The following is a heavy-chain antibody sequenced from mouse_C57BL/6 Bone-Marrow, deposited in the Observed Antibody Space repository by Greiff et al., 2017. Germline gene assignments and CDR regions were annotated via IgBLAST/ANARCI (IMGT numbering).Heavy chain of an antibody. D-gene: IGHD2-5*01. CDR3: ARSTAYYSNYYAMDY. CDR2: IYPSDSET. Sequence: QVQLQQPGAELVRPGSSVKLSCKASGYTFTSYWMDWVKQRPGQGLEWIGNIYPSDSETHYNQKFKDKATLTVDKSSSTAYMQLSSLTSEDSAVYYCARSTAYYSNYYAMDYWGRGTSVTVSS. CDR1: GYTFTSYW. J-gene: IGHJ4*01. V-gene: IGHV1-61*01.